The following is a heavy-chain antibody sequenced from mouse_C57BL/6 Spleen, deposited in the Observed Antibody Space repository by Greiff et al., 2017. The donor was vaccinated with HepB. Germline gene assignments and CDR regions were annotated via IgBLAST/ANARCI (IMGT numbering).Heavy chain of an antibody. V-gene: IGHV1-9*01. CDR3: ARVREITTVVDYFDY. CDR2: ILPGSGST. J-gene: IGHJ2*01. CDR1: GYTFTGYW. D-gene: IGHD1-1*01. Sequence: QVQLKQSGAELMKPGASVKLSCKATGYTFTGYWIEWVKQRPGHGLEWIGEILPGSGSTNYNEKFKGKATFTADTSSNTAYMQLSSLTTEDSAIYYCARVREITTVVDYFDYWGQGTTLTVSS.